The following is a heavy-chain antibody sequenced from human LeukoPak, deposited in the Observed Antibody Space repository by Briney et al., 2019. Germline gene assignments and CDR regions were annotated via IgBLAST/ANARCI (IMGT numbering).Heavy chain of an antibody. V-gene: IGHV4-59*11. CDR3: ARGRSGSYLFDY. Sequence: PSETLSLTCTVSGGSISSHYWNWIRQAPGKGLEWIGYIYYSGSNYNPSLKSRVTISLDTSKNQFSLKLSSVTAADTAVYYCARGRSGSYLFDYWGQGTLVTVSS. D-gene: IGHD1-26*01. CDR2: IYYSGS. J-gene: IGHJ4*02. CDR1: GGSISSHY.